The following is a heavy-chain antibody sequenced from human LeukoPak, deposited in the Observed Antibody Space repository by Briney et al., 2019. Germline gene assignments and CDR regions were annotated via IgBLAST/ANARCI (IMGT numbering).Heavy chain of an antibody. CDR3: ARGPLDSGYTYFDY. CDR1: GGSISSYY. Sequence: SETLSLTCTVSGGSISSYYWSWIRQPPGKGPEWIGYFSYSGSTNYNPSLKSRVTISVDTSKNQFSLNLSSVTAADTAVYYCARGPLDSGYTYFDYWGQGTPVSVAS. D-gene: IGHD5-12*01. V-gene: IGHV4-59*12. CDR2: FSYSGST. J-gene: IGHJ4*02.